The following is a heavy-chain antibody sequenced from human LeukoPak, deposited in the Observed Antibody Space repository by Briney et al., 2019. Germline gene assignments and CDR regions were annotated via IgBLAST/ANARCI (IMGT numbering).Heavy chain of an antibody. CDR3: ARDLYYYDSSGYYYGMDV. Sequence: GGSLRLSCAASGFAFSSYSMNWVRQAPGKGLEWVSSISSSSSYIYYADSVKGRFTISRDNAKNSLYLQMNSLRAEDTAVYYCARDLYYYDSSGYYYGMDVWGQGTTVTVSS. CDR2: ISSSSSYI. CDR1: GFAFSSYS. V-gene: IGHV3-21*01. D-gene: IGHD3-22*01. J-gene: IGHJ6*02.